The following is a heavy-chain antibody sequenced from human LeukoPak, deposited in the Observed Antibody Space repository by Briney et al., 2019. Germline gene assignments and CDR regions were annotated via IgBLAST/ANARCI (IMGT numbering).Heavy chain of an antibody. D-gene: IGHD5-18*01. J-gene: IGHJ3*02. CDR1: GYTLTELS. CDR2: FDPEDGET. CDR3: AIRTADSYGFDAFDI. Sequence: GASVKVSCKVSGYTLTELSMHWVRQAPGKGLEWMGGFDPEDGETIYAQKFQGRVTMTEDTSTDTAYMELCSLRSEDTAVYYCAIRTADSYGFDAFDIWGQGTMVTVSS. V-gene: IGHV1-24*01.